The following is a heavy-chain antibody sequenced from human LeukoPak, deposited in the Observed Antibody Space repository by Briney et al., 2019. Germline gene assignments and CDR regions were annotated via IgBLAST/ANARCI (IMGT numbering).Heavy chain of an antibody. CDR2: ISGSGGST. D-gene: IGHD4-17*01. J-gene: IGHJ1*01. CDR1: GFTFSSYA. Sequence: PGGSLRLSCAASGFTFSSYAMSWVRQAPGKRLEWVSTISGSGGSTYYADSVKGRFTTSRDNSKNTLYLQMNSVRAEDTAVYYCARGGEGDYGNFQHWGQGTLVTVSS. V-gene: IGHV3-23*01. CDR3: ARGGEGDYGNFQH.